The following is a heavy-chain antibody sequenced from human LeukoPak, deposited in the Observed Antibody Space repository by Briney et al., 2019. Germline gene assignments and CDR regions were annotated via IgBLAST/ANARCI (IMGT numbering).Heavy chain of an antibody. V-gene: IGHV4-34*01. Sequence: SETLSLTCGVYGGSFSTYYWSWIRQPPGKGLEWIGEINHSGSTNYNPSLKSRVTISVDTSKNQFSLKLSSVTAADTAVYYCARGVGVLLAYYFDYWGQGTLVTVS. CDR2: INHSGST. D-gene: IGHD3-10*01. CDR1: GGSFSTYY. CDR3: ARGVGVLLAYYFDY. J-gene: IGHJ4*02.